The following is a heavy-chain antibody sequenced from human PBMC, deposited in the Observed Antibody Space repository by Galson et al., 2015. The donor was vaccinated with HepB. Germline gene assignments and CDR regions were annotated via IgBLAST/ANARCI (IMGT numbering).Heavy chain of an antibody. D-gene: IGHD2-21*02. CDR2: IGSAGDS. J-gene: IGHJ4*02. CDR1: GFTVSSFD. Sequence: SLRLSCAASGFTVSSFDINWVRQDRGKGPNWVSVIGSAGDSYYPGSVEGRFTISRENAKKSLYLQMNSLRAGDTTVYYCVLLWWLLRFFDYWGQGALVTVSS. CDR3: VLLWWLLRFFDY. V-gene: IGHV3-13*01.